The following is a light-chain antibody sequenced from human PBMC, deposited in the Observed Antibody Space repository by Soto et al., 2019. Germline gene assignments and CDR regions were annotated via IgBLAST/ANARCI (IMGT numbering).Light chain of an antibody. V-gene: IGKV1-6*01. Sequence: AIQMTQSPSSLSASVGDRVTITCRASQDIRTELGWYQQKPGNAPKLLIYATSILQSGVPSRSSGIGSGTDFTLTISSLQPEDFATYYCLQDYSYPRTFGQGTKVDIK. J-gene: IGKJ1*01. CDR3: LQDYSYPRT. CDR2: ATS. CDR1: QDIRTE.